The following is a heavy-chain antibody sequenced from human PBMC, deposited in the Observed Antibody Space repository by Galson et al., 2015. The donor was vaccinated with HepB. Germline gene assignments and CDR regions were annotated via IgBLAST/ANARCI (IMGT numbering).Heavy chain of an antibody. J-gene: IGHJ6*02. CDR2: ISYDGSNK. Sequence: SLRLSCAASGFTFSSYAMHWVRQAPGKGLEWVAVISYDGSNKYYADSVKGRFTISRDNSKNTLYLQMNSLRAEDTAVYYCARDVAGGYYGMDVWGQGTTVTVSS. V-gene: IGHV3-30-3*01. CDR3: ARDVAGGYYGMDV. D-gene: IGHD6-19*01. CDR1: GFTFSSYA.